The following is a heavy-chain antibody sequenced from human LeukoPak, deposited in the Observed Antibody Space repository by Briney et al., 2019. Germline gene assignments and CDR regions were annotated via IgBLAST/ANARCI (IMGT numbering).Heavy chain of an antibody. CDR3: AKERRVPAAINYDGTQLN. J-gene: IGHJ4*02. Sequence: GGSLRLSCAASGFTFSSYAMSWVRQAPGKGLEWVSAISGSGGSTYYADSVKGRFTISRDNSKNTLYLQMNSLRAEDTAVYYCAKERRVPAAINYDGTQLNWGQGTLVTVSS. CDR1: GFTFSSYA. V-gene: IGHV3-23*01. CDR2: ISGSGGST. D-gene: IGHD2-2*02.